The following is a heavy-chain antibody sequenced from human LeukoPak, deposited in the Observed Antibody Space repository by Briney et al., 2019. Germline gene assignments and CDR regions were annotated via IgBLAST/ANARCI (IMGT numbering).Heavy chain of an antibody. D-gene: IGHD6-13*01. CDR2: ISRTGNSI. CDR1: GFTLSSYE. V-gene: IGHV3-48*03. J-gene: IGHJ4*02. Sequence: PGGSLRLSCAASGFTLSSYEMYWVRLAPGKGLEWISYISRTGNSIYYADSVKGRFTISRDSAKNSLYLQMNSLRAEDTAVYYCARGPYSSNWYVDYWGQGTLVTVAS. CDR3: ARGPYSSNWYVDY.